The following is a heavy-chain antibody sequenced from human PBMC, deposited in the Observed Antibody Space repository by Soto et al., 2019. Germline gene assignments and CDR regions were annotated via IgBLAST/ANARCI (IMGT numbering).Heavy chain of an antibody. CDR3: ARVGSVHYGSGSNDY. V-gene: IGHV3-11*06. J-gene: IGHJ4*02. D-gene: IGHD3-10*01. Sequence: QVQLVESGGGLVMPGESLRLSCAASGFTFSDHYMSWIRQAPGKGLEWVSYISSSSSYTNYADSVKGRFTISRDNAKNSLYLQMNSLRAEDTAVYYCARVGSVHYGSGSNDYWGQGTLVTVSS. CDR1: GFTFSDHY. CDR2: ISSSSSYT.